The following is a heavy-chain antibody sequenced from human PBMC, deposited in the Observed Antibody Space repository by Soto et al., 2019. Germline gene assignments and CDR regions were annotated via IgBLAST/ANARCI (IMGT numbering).Heavy chain of an antibody. CDR2: ISWNSGSI. Sequence: PGGSRRLSCAASGFTFDDYAMHWVRQAPGKGLEWVSGISWNSGSIGYADSVKGRFTISRDNAKNSLYLQMNSLRAEDTALYYCAKGRRDGYNWVYFDYWGQGTLLTVSS. CDR1: GFTFDDYA. D-gene: IGHD5-12*01. CDR3: AKGRRDGYNWVYFDY. V-gene: IGHV3-9*01. J-gene: IGHJ4*02.